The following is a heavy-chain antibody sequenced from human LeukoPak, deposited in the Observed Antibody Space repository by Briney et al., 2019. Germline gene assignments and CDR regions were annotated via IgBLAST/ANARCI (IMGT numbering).Heavy chain of an antibody. CDR3: ARHLFAGYGYYDSSGIDY. Sequence: GESLKISCKGSGYSFTSYWIGWVRQMPGKGLEWMGIIYPGDSDTRYSPSFQGQVTISADKSISTAYLQWSSLKASDTAMYYCARHLFAGYGYYDSSGIDYWGQGTLVTVSS. CDR1: GYSFTSYW. CDR2: IYPGDSDT. V-gene: IGHV5-51*01. J-gene: IGHJ4*02. D-gene: IGHD3-22*01.